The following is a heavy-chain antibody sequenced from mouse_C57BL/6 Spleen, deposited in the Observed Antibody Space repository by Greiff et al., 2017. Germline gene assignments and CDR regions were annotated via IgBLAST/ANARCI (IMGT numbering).Heavy chain of an antibody. J-gene: IGHJ2*01. CDR3: ASAYYSNYVGFY. V-gene: IGHV1-50*01. D-gene: IGHD2-5*01. CDR1: GYTFTSYW. Sequence: QVQLQQPGAELVKPGASVKLSCKASGYTFTSYWMQWVKQRPGQGLEWIGEIDPSDSYTNYNQKFKGKATLTVDTSSSTAYLQLSSLTSEDSAVYYCASAYYSNYVGFYWGQGTTLTVSS. CDR2: IDPSDSYT.